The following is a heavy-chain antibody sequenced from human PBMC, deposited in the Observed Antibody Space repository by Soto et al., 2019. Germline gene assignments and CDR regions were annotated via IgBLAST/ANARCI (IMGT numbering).Heavy chain of an antibody. D-gene: IGHD4-17*01. CDR2: IWYDGSNK. V-gene: IGHV3-33*01. CDR1: GFTFSSYG. CDR3: ARDRWYGDHTQHDAFDI. Sequence: QVQLVESGGGVVQPGRSLRLSCAASGFTFSSYGMHWVRQAPGKGLEWVAVIWYDGSNKYYADSLKGRFTISRDNSKNTLYLQLNSLRADDKAVYYCARDRWYGDHTQHDAFDIWGQGTMVTVSS. J-gene: IGHJ3*02.